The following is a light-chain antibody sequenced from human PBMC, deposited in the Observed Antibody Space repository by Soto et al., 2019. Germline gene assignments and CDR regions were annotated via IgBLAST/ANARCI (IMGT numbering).Light chain of an antibody. J-gene: IGKJ1*01. CDR1: QSVSSN. Sequence: EIALTQSPATLSLSPGERATLSCRASQSVSSNLVWYQQKVGQAPRLLMYDTSNRATGIPPRFSGSGSGTDFTLTINSLEPEDFALYYCQQRSNWPWTLGQGTKVDIK. V-gene: IGKV3-11*01. CDR2: DTS. CDR3: QQRSNWPWT.